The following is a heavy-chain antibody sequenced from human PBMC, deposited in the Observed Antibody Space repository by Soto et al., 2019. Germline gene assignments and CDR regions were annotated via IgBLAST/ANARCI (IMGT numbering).Heavy chain of an antibody. V-gene: IGHV1-18*01. Sequence: ASVKVSCKAFGYSLTSYGINWVRQAPGQGLEWMGWISAYNSNTNYAQKLQGRLTMTTDTSTTTVYMELRSLRSDDTAVYYCARGTGYSSGSPLDYWGQGALVTVSS. D-gene: IGHD3-10*01. CDR1: GYSLTSYG. J-gene: IGHJ4*02. CDR3: ARGTGYSSGSPLDY. CDR2: ISAYNSNT.